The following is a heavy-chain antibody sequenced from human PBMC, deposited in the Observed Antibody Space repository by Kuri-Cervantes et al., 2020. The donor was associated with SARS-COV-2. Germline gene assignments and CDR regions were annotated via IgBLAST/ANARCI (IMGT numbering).Heavy chain of an antibody. D-gene: IGHD4-17*01. CDR1: GFTFSSYA. CDR3: ARDSYGDIYYYYGMDV. V-gene: IGHV3-23*01. Sequence: ETLSLTCAASGFTFSSYAMSWVRQAPGKGLEWVSAISGSGGSTYYADSVKGRFTISRDNSKNTLYLQMNSLRAEDTAVYYCARDSYGDIYYYYGMDVWGQGTTVTVSS. CDR2: ISGSGGST. J-gene: IGHJ6*02.